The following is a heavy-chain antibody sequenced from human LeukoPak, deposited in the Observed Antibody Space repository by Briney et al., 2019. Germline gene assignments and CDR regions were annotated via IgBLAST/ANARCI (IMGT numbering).Heavy chain of an antibody. J-gene: IGHJ4*02. CDR3: ARVLVFGEFLDH. Sequence: GGSLRLSCAASGFTFSDYTMSWVRQTPGKGLEWVSSISSRSSNIYYADSVKGRFTISRDNAKDSLALQMNSLRVEDTAVYYCARVLVFGEFLDHWGQGTLVTVSS. CDR2: ISSRSSNI. D-gene: IGHD3-10*02. V-gene: IGHV3-21*01. CDR1: GFTFSDYT.